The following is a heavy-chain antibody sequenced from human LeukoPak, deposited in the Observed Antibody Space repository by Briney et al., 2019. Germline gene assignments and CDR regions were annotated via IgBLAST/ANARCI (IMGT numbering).Heavy chain of an antibody. V-gene: IGHV3-23*01. CDR1: GFTLSTYA. D-gene: IGHD1-26*01. J-gene: IGHJ4*02. CDR3: AKGREAYSGSYTPFDS. Sequence: GGSLRLSCAASGFTLSTYAMNWVRQAPGKGLECVSTIIGSGKDTYYADSVKGRFTISRDSSKNTLYLQMNSLTAQDTAVYYCAKGREAYSGSYTPFDSWGQGTLVTVSS. CDR2: IIGSGKDT.